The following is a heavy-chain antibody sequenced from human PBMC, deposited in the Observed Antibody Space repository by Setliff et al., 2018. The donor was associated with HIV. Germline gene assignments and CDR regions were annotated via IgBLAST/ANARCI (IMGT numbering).Heavy chain of an antibody. D-gene: IGHD1-26*01. J-gene: IGHJ1*01. V-gene: IGHV4-34*01. CDR3: ARGRMRSPATSQAYFQH. Sequence: PSETLSLTCAVYGGSFSDYYWSWIRQPPGKGLEWIGEINHSGRTIQSPSLGSRVTISVDTSKNQFSLKLSSVTAADTAVYYCARGRMRSPATSQAYFQHWGQGTLVTVSS. CDR1: GGSFSDYY. CDR2: INHSGRT.